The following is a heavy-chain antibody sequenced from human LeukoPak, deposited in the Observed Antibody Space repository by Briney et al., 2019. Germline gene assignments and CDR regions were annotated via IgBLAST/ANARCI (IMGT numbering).Heavy chain of an antibody. CDR2: INEDGSIT. V-gene: IGHV3-74*01. D-gene: IGHD1-26*01. Sequence: GGSLRLSCAVSGFTFRTYWVHWVRQVPGEGLVWVSRINEDGSITNYADSVKGRFSISRDNAKNTLYLQMNSLRAEDTAAYYCGRDLGGRLGYWGQGTLVTVSS. CDR3: GRDLGGRLGY. J-gene: IGHJ4*02. CDR1: GFTFRTYW.